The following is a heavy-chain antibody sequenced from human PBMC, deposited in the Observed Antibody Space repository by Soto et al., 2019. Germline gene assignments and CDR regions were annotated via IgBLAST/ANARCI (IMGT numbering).Heavy chain of an antibody. J-gene: IGHJ1*01. CDR1: GFTFSSYG. CDR3: AKGRAAHTPYEYFQH. Sequence: QVQLVESGGGVVQPGRSLRLSCAASGFTFSSYGMHWVRQAPGKGLEWVAVMSYDGSNKYYADSVKGRFTISRDNSKNTLYLQMNSLRAEDTAVYYCAKGRAAHTPYEYFQHWGQGTLVTVSS. D-gene: IGHD6-6*01. CDR2: MSYDGSNK. V-gene: IGHV3-30*18.